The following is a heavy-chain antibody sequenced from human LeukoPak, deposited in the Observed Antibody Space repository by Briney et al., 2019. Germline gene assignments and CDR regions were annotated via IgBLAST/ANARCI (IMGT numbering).Heavy chain of an antibody. V-gene: IGHV4-59*01. Sequence: PSETLSLTCTVSGGSISSYYWSWIRQPPGKGLEWIGYIYYSGTTNYNPSLKSRVTISVDTSKNQFSLKLSSVSAADTAVYYCARGVYIAAAQYAYWGQGTLVTVSS. J-gene: IGHJ4*02. D-gene: IGHD6-13*01. CDR3: ARGVYIAAAQYAY. CDR2: IYYSGTT. CDR1: GGSISSYY.